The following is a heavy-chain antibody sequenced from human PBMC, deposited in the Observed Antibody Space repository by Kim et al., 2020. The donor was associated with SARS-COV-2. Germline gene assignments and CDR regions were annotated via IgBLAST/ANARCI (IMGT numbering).Heavy chain of an antibody. CDR2: INPNSGGT. Sequence: ASVKVSCKASGYTFTGYYMHWVRQAPGQGLEWMGWINPNSGGTNYAQKFQGRVTMTRDTSISTAYMELSRLRSDDTAVYYCARFYSSSSGGYYYYYGMDVWGQGTTVTVSS. CDR3: ARFYSSSSGGYYYYYGMDV. D-gene: IGHD6-6*01. J-gene: IGHJ6*02. V-gene: IGHV1-2*02. CDR1: GYTFTGYY.